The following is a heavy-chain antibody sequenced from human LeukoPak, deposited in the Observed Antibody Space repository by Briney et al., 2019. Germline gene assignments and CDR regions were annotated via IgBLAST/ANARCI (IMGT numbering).Heavy chain of an antibody. CDR1: GGSISSSRFY. CDR3: ARHVSSDLRIVVVTSDWYFDR. V-gene: IGHV4-39*01. J-gene: IGHJ2*01. CDR2: IYSSGST. Sequence: PSETLSLTCIVSGGSISSSRFYWGWIRQPPGKGLEWIGTIYSSGSTYYNPSLKSRVTISADTSKNQFSLNLSSVTAADTGVYYCARHVSSDLRIVVVTSDWYFDRWGRGTLVTVSS. D-gene: IGHD2-21*02.